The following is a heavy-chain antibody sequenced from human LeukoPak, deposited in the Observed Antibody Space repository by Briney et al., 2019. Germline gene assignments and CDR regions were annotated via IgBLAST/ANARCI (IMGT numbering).Heavy chain of an antibody. V-gene: IGHV1-8*01. J-gene: IGHJ4*02. D-gene: IGHD5/OR15-5a*01. CDR2: MNPNSGNT. Sequence: ASVKVSCKASGYTFTSYDINWVRQSTGQGLEWRGWMNPNSGNTDYAQKFQGRVTMTRNTSISTAYMELSSLRSEDTAVYYCARSRGGVYDSCWGQGTLVTVSS. CDR3: ARSRGGVYDSC. CDR1: GYTFTSYD.